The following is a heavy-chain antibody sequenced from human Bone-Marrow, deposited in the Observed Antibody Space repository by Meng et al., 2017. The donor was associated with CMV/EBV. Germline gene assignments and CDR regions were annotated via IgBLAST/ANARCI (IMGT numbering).Heavy chain of an antibody. J-gene: IGHJ4*02. CDR1: GFTFSSYD. V-gene: IGHV3-13*01. CDR3: ARLSSSWYDY. D-gene: IGHD6-13*01. Sequence: RLSCAASGFTFSSYDMHWVRQGSGKGLEWVSAIATAGDTYYPGSVKGRFIISRENAKNSLYLQMNSLRDGDTAVYYCARLSSSWYDYWGQGTLVTVSS. CDR2: IATAGDT.